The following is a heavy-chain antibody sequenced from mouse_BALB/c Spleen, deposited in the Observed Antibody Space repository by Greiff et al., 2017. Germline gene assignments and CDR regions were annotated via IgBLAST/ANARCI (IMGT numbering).Heavy chain of an antibody. CDR2: IYPGNSDT. V-gene: IGHV1-5*01. CDR1: GYSFTSYW. Sequence: EVQLQQSGTVLARPGASVKMSCKASGYSFTSYWMHWVKQRPGQGLEWIGAIYPGNSDTSYNQKFKGKAKLTAVTSASTAYMELSSLTNEDSAVYYCTRGATVYYAMDYWGKGTSVTVSS. J-gene: IGHJ4*01. D-gene: IGHD1-1*01. CDR3: TRGATVYYAMDY.